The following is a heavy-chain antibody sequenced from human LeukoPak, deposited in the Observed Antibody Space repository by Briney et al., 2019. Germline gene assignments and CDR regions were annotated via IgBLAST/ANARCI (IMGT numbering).Heavy chain of an antibody. Sequence: SSETLSLTCTVSGGSISSYYWSWIRQPPGKGLEWIGYIYYSGSTNYNPSLKSRVTISVDMSKNQFSLKLSSVTAADTAVYYCARLSGCSSTSCYTGFDYWGQGTLVTVSS. V-gene: IGHV4-59*08. CDR1: GGSISSYY. CDR3: ARLSGCSSTSCYTGFDY. CDR2: IYYSGST. D-gene: IGHD2-2*02. J-gene: IGHJ4*02.